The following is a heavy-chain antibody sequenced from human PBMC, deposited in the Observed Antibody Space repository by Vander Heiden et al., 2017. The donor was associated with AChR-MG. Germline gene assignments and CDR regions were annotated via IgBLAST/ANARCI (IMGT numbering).Heavy chain of an antibody. V-gene: IGHV5-10-1*03. J-gene: IGHJ3*01. CDR3: ARKQQLSS. CDR2: IDPSDSYT. CDR1: GYNFSSYW. Sequence: VQLVPSGAAVKKPGEPLRISRQGSGYNFSSYWITCVRQMPGKGLEWMGRIDPSDSYTNYSPSFQGHVTISADKSTSTAYLQWSSLRASDTAIYYCARKQQLSSWGQGTKVTVSS. D-gene: IGHD6-13*01.